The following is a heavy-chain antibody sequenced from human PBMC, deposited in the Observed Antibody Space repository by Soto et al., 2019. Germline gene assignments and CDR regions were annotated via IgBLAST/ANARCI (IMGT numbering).Heavy chain of an antibody. CDR2: ISGSGGST. D-gene: IGHD6-13*01. Sequence: GGSLSLSCAASGFTFSSYAVSWVRQAPGKGLEWVSAISGSGGSTYYADSVKGRFTISRDNSKNTLYLQMNSLRAEDTAVYYCAKDRGYSSSWYYFDYWGQGTLVTVSS. CDR1: GFTFSSYA. V-gene: IGHV3-23*01. J-gene: IGHJ4*02. CDR3: AKDRGYSSSWYYFDY.